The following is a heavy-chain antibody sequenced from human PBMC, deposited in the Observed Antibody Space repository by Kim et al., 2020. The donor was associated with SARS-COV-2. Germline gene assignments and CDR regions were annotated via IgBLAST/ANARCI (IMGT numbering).Heavy chain of an antibody. CDR1: GGSISSYY. CDR3: ARFQHDFWSGFYRFDYYYGMDV. CDR2: IYYSGST. J-gene: IGHJ6*02. V-gene: IGHV4-59*01. D-gene: IGHD3-3*01. Sequence: SETLSLTCTVSGGSISSYYWSWIRQPPGKGLEWIGYIYYSGSTNYNPSLKSRVTISVDTSKNQFSLKLSSVTAADTAVYYCARFQHDFWSGFYRFDYYYGMDVWGQGTTVTDSS.